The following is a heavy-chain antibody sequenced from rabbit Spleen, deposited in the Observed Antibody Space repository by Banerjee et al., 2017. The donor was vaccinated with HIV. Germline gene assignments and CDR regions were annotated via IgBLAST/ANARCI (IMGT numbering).Heavy chain of an antibody. J-gene: IGHJ6*01. D-gene: IGHD7-1*01. CDR3: ARDTGTSFSSYGMDL. CDR2: IDTGSSGFT. CDR1: GFSFIAGYY. Sequence: QSLEESGGDLVKPGASLTLTCKASGFSFIAGYYMCWVRQAPGKGLEWIACIDTGSSGFTYFATWAKGRFTCSKTSSTTVTLQMTRLTAADTATYFCARDTGTSFSSYGMDLWGPGTLVTVS. V-gene: IGHV1S40*01.